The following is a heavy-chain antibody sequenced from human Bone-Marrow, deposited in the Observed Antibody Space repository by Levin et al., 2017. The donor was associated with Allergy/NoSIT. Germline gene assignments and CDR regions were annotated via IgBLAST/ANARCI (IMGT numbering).Heavy chain of an antibody. J-gene: IGHJ6*01. V-gene: IGHV3-66*01. CDR2: IYTDGRA. Sequence: ETLSLTCAASGFTVGSNYMAWVRQAPGKGLEWVSGIYTDGRAYHSDSVKGRLTISRDNSRNTLFLQMNSLRVEDSAVYYCARIPLVARKHYFYGVDVWGPGTTVTVSS. CDR3: ARIPLVARKHYFYGVDV. D-gene: IGHD2-15*01. CDR1: GFTVGSNY.